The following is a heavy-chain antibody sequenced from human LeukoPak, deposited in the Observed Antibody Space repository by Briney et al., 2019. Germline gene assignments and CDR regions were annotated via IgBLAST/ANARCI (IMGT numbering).Heavy chain of an antibody. V-gene: IGHV3-21*04. J-gene: IGHJ4*02. D-gene: IGHD6-13*01. CDR3: ANLAAAGKNY. Sequence: PGGSLRLSCAASGFTFSSYSMNWVRQAPGKGLEWVSSISSSSTYIYYADSVKGRFTISRDNAKNSLYLQMNSLRAEDTAVYYCANLAAAGKNYWGQGTLVTVSS. CDR2: ISSSSTYI. CDR1: GFTFSSYS.